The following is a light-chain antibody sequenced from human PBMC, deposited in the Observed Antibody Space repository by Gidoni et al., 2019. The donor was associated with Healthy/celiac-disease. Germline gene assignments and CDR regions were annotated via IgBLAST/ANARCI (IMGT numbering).Light chain of an antibody. CDR2: AAS. V-gene: IGKV1-39*01. Sequence: DIQMTQSPSSLSASVRDRVTITCQASQSISNYLNWYQQKPGKAPKLLIDAASSLQSGVPSRFSGSGSGTDFTLTIRSLQPEDFATCYCQQSYSTDTFGQGTKLEIK. J-gene: IGKJ2*01. CDR1: QSISNY. CDR3: QQSYSTDT.